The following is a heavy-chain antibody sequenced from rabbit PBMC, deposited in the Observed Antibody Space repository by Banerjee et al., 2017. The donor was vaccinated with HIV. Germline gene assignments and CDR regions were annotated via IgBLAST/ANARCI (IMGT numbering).Heavy chain of an antibody. D-gene: IGHD4-2*01. V-gene: IGHV1S47*01. CDR1: GFDFSSYY. CDR3: ASGSDWSISRLDL. Sequence: QEQLVESGGGLVQPEGSLTLTCKASGFDFSSYYMNWVRQAPGKGLEWIGRIYAGKGSSDYANWVNGRFTISSDSAQNTVDLQMNSLTAADTATYFCASGSDWSISRLDLWGPGTLVTVS. J-gene: IGHJ3*01. CDR2: IYAGKGSS.